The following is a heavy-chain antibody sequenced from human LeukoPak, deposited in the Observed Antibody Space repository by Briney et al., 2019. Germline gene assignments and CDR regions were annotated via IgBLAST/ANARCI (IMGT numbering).Heavy chain of an antibody. CDR3: ASLPLGYSGSF. V-gene: IGHV3-48*03. D-gene: IGHD1-26*01. J-gene: IGHJ4*02. Sequence: GGSLRLSCAASGFTFSSYEMNWVRQAPGKGLEWVSYISSSGSTIYYADSVKGRFTISRDNAKNSLYLQMNSLRAEDTAVYYCASLPLGYSGSFWGQGTLVTVSS. CDR2: ISSSGSTI. CDR1: GFTFSSYE.